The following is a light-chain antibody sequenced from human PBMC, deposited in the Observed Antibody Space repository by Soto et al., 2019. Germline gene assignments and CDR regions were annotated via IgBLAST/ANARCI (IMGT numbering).Light chain of an antibody. CDR2: EVS. CDR1: SSDVGGYNY. CDR3: FSYTTRSTLV. Sequence: QSALTQPASVSGSPGQSITISCTGTSSDVGGYNYVSWYQQHPAKAPKLMIYEVSNRPSGVSHRFSGSKSGNTASLTISGLQAEDESDYYCFSYTTRSTLVFGGGTKLTVL. J-gene: IGLJ3*02. V-gene: IGLV2-14*01.